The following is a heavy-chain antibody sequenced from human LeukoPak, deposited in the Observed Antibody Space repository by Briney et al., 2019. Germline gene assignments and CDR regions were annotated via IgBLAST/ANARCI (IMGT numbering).Heavy chain of an antibody. CDR2: INPNSGGT. Sequence: ASVKVSCKASGYTFTGYYMHWVRQAPGQGLEWMGWINPNSGGTNYAQKFQGRVTMTRDTSISTAYMELSRLRSDDTAVYYCARSRYSSSWIDYWGQGTLVTVSS. CDR3: ARSRYSSSWIDY. CDR1: GYTFTGYY. D-gene: IGHD6-13*01. J-gene: IGHJ4*02. V-gene: IGHV1-2*02.